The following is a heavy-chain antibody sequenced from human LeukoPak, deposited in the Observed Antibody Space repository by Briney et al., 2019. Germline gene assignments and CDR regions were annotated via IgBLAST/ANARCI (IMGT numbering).Heavy chain of an antibody. D-gene: IGHD1-26*01. Sequence: SVKVSCKASGGSFSSYAISWVRQAPGQGLEWMGRIITMYGTTNYAQKFQGRVTITADESTSTAYMELSSLRSEDTAMYYCARYYPVGITEYYFDYWGQGTLVTVSS. CDR3: ARYYPVGITEYYFDY. V-gene: IGHV1-69*13. J-gene: IGHJ4*02. CDR2: IITMYGTT. CDR1: GGSFSSYA.